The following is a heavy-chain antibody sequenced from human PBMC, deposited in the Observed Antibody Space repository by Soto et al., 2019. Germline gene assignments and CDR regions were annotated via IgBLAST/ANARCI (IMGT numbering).Heavy chain of an antibody. Sequence: EVQLLESGGGLVQPGGSLRLSCAASGFTFSDYAMIWVRQAPEKGLEWVSGISGSGGGTYYADSVKGRFTISRDNSKNTLYLQMNSLRAEDTAVYYCAKVIPNTDSWGQGTLVTVSS. J-gene: IGHJ4*02. CDR1: GFTFSDYA. V-gene: IGHV3-23*01. CDR3: AKVIPNTDS. CDR2: ISGSGGGT.